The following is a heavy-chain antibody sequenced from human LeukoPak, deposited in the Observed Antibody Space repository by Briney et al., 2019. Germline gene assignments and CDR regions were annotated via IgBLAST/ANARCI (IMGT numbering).Heavy chain of an antibody. V-gene: IGHV3-48*01. Sequence: GGSLRLSCAASGFTFSSYSMNWVRQAPGKGLEWVSYISSSSSTIYYADSVKGRFTISRDNAKNSLYLQMNSLRAEDTAVYYCARFGTRGPYYFDYWGQGTLVTVSS. CDR1: GFTFSSYS. J-gene: IGHJ4*02. D-gene: IGHD3-16*01. CDR2: ISSSSSTI. CDR3: ARFGTRGPYYFDY.